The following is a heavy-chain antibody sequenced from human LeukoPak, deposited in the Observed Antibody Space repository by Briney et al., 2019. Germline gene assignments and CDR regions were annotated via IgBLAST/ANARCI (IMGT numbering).Heavy chain of an antibody. CDR3: ARDGQYYDSSGYYHQYYFDY. CDR2: IYYSGSA. V-gene: IGHV4-39*07. J-gene: IGHJ4*02. D-gene: IGHD3-22*01. CDR1: GDSISSSRYY. Sequence: PSETLSLTCTVSGDSISSSRYYWGWIRQPPGKGLEWIGSIYYSGSAYYNPSLKSRVTISADTSKNQFSLNLSSVTAADTAVYYCARDGQYYDSSGYYHQYYFDYWGQGTLVTVSS.